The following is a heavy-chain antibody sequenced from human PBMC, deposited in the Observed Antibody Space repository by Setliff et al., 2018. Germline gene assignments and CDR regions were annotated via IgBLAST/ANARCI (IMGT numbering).Heavy chain of an antibody. Sequence: LRLSCAASGFTFTNSWMNWVRQAPGKGLEWVGRIKSKPDGGTTDYAAPVKGRSTISRDDSESTLYLQMNSLKTEDTAVYYCTTDPYWSDYWGQGTLVTVSS. D-gene: IGHD2-8*02. J-gene: IGHJ4*02. CDR2: IKSKPDGGTT. CDR3: TTDPYWSDY. CDR1: GFTFTNSW. V-gene: IGHV3-15*01.